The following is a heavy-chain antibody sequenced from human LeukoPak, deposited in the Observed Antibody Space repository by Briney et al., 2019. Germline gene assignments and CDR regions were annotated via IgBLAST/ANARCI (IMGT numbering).Heavy chain of an antibody. CDR1: GYTFTSYD. V-gene: IGHV1-8*01. Sequence: ASVKVSCKASGYTFTSYDINWVRQATGQGLEWMGWMNPNSGNTGYAQKFQGRVTMTRDTSISTAYMELSRLRSDDTAVYYCARTYYDSSGYRYWGQGTLVTVSS. J-gene: IGHJ4*02. D-gene: IGHD3-22*01. CDR3: ARTYYDSSGYRY. CDR2: MNPNSGNT.